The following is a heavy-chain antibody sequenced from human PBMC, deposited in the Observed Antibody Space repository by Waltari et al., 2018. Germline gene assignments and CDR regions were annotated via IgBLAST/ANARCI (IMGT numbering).Heavy chain of an antibody. Sequence: QLQLQESGPGLVKPSETLSLTCTVSDVSVNSSSYYWGWIRQPPGKGREWIWNVYYSGSIFYTPSLQSRATISVDTSKTQFSLKLTSVTAADTAVYYCARLLVLLYFGRSRDYYMDVWGKGTTVTVSS. CDR1: DVSVNSSSYY. CDR3: ARLLVLLYFGRSRDYYMDV. CDR2: VYYSGSI. J-gene: IGHJ6*03. V-gene: IGHV4-39*01. D-gene: IGHD2-8*01.